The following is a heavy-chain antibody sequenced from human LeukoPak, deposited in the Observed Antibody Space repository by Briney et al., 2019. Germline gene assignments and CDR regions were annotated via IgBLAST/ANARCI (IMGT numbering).Heavy chain of an antibody. CDR2: ISSSGSTI. D-gene: IGHD3-10*01. Sequence: GGSLRLSCAASGFTFSDYAMNWVRQAPGKGLEWISYISSSGSTIYYADSVKGRFTISRDNAKNSLYLQMNSLRAEDTAVYYCARAFGFRGSGDDAFDIWGQGTMVTVSS. CDR1: GFTFSDYA. V-gene: IGHV3-11*01. J-gene: IGHJ3*02. CDR3: ARAFGFRGSGDDAFDI.